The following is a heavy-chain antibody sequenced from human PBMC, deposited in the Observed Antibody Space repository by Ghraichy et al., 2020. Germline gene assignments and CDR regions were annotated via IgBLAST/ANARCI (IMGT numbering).Heavy chain of an antibody. Sequence: GGSLRLSCAASGFTFSSYAMSWVRQAPGKGLEWVSAISGSGGSTYYADSVKGRFTISRDNSKNTLYLQMNSLRAEDTAVYYCAKDRVDTMVRGMELWFDPWGQGTLVTVSS. J-gene: IGHJ5*02. CDR2: ISGSGGST. D-gene: IGHD3-10*01. CDR1: GFTFSSYA. CDR3: AKDRVDTMVRGMELWFDP. V-gene: IGHV3-23*01.